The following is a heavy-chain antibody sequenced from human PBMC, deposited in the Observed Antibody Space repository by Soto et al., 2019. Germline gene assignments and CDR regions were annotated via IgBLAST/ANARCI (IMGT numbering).Heavy chain of an antibody. V-gene: IGHV1-18*01. Sequence: ASVKVSCKASGYTFTSYGISWVRQAPGQGLEWMGWISAYNGNTNYAQKLQGRVTMTTDTSTSTAYMELRSLRSDDTAGYYCARDLKQLWLLGVDYWGQGTLVTVSS. CDR3: ARDLKQLWLLGVDY. CDR2: ISAYNGNT. CDR1: GYTFTSYG. D-gene: IGHD5-18*01. J-gene: IGHJ4*02.